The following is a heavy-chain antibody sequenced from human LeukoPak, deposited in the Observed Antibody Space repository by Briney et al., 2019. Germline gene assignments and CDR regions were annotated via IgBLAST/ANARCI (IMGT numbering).Heavy chain of an antibody. Sequence: SETLSLTCAVYGGSFSGYYWSWIRQPPGKGLEWIGEINHSGSTNYNPSLKSRVTISADTSKNQFSLKLSSVTAADTAVYYCASGFWRDYWGQGTLVTVSS. D-gene: IGHD3-3*01. CDR3: ASGFWRDY. CDR2: INHSGST. CDR1: GGSFSGYY. J-gene: IGHJ4*02. V-gene: IGHV4-34*01.